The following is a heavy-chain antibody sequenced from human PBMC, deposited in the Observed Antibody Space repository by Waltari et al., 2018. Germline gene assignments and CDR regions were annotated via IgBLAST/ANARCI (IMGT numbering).Heavy chain of an antibody. CDR2: INHSGST. J-gene: IGHJ4*02. Sequence: QVQLQQWGAGRLKPSETLSLTCAVYGGSFSGYYWSWIRQPPGKGLEWIGEINHSGSTNYNPSLKSRVTISVDTSKNQFSLKLSSVTAADTAVYYCARFPYYYGSGSYGSDFDYWGQGTLVTVSS. V-gene: IGHV4-34*01. CDR3: ARFPYYYGSGSYGSDFDY. CDR1: GGSFSGYY. D-gene: IGHD3-10*01.